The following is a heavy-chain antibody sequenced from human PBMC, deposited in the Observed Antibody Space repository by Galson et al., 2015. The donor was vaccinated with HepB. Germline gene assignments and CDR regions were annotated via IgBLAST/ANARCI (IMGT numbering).Heavy chain of an antibody. J-gene: IGHJ5*02. Sequence: SVKVSCKASGYTFTSYDIIWVRQATGQGLEWMGGMNPNSGNTGYAQKFQGRVTMTRNTSISTAYMELSSLRSEDTAVYYCARPIVAAGREPNWFDPWGQGTLVTVSS. CDR1: GYTFTSYD. CDR3: ARPIVAAGREPNWFDP. CDR2: MNPNSGNT. V-gene: IGHV1-8*01. D-gene: IGHD6-13*01.